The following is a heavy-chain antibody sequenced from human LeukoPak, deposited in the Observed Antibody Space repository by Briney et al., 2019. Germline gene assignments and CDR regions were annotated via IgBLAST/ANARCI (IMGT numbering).Heavy chain of an antibody. CDR1: GGSLSSYY. CDR2: IYDSGST. CDR3: ARDMYCSGGSCSDYNWFDP. J-gene: IGHJ5*02. V-gene: IGHV4-59*01. Sequence: SETLSLTCTVSGGSLSSYYWSWIRQPPGKGLEWIGYIYDSGSTNYNPSLKSRVTISVDTPKNQFSLKLSSVTAADTAVFYCARDMYCSGGSCSDYNWFDPWGQGTLVTVSS. D-gene: IGHD2-15*01.